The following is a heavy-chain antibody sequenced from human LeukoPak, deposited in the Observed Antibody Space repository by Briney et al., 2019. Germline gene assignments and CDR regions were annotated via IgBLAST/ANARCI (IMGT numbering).Heavy chain of an antibody. Sequence: SETLSLTCTVSGGSISSGDYYWSWLRQPPGKGLEWIGYIYYSGSTYYNPSLKSRVTISVDTSKNQFSLKLSSVTAADTAVYYCARGRNIVVVPAAIGGAWFDPWGQGTLVTVSS. V-gene: IGHV4-30-4*08. D-gene: IGHD2-2*01. CDR3: ARGRNIVVVPAAIGGAWFDP. CDR1: GGSISSGDYY. J-gene: IGHJ5*02. CDR2: IYYSGST.